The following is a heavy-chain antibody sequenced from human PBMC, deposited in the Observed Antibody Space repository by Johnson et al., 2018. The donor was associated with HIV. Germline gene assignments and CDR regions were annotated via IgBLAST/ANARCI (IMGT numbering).Heavy chain of an antibody. CDR2: IYSGGST. CDR3: ARSSTVVSPHDI. Sequence: QVQLVESGGGVVQPGRSLRLSCAASGFTFSSYGMHWVRQAPGKGLEWVAVIYSGGSTYYADSVKGRFTISRDNSKNTLYLQMNSRRAEDTAVYYCARSSTVVSPHDIWGQGTMVTVSS. CDR1: GFTFSSYG. V-gene: IGHV3-NL1*01. J-gene: IGHJ3*02. D-gene: IGHD4-23*01.